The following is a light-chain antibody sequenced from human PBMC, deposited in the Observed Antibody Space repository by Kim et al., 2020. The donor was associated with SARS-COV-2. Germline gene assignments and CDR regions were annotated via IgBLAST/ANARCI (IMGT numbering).Light chain of an antibody. CDR1: QSVSKSSNNKNY. J-gene: IGKJ4*01. CDR3: QQYYSTPLT. CDR2: WAS. Sequence: TINCKSSQSVSKSSNNKNYLAWYQQKPGQPPKLLIYWASTRESGVPDRFSGSGSGTDFTLTISSLQAEDVAVYYCQQYYSTPLTFGGGTKVDIK. V-gene: IGKV4-1*01.